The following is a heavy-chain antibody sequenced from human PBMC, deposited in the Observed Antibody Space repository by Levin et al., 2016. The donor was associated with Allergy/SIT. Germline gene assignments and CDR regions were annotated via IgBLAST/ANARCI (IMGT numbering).Heavy chain of an antibody. J-gene: IGHJ4*02. CDR2: TYYRSKWYN. V-gene: IGHV6-1*01. Sequence: WIRQSPSRGLEWLGRTYYRSKWYNDYAVSVKSRITINPDTSKNQFSLQLNSVTPEDTAVYYCARVSQTVAASYYFDYWGQGTLVTVSS. D-gene: IGHD6-19*01. CDR3: ARVSQTVAASYYFDY.